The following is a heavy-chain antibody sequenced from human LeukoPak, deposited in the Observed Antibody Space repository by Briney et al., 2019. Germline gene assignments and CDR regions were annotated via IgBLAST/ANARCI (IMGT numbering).Heavy chain of an antibody. D-gene: IGHD2-15*01. J-gene: IGHJ4*02. CDR3: ARDSTRYCSGGSCYDFDS. CDR1: GFTFSSYG. V-gene: IGHV3-30*03. CDR2: ISYDGSNK. Sequence: PGGSLRLSCAASGFTFSSYGMHWVRQAPGKGLEWVAVISYDGSNKYYADSVKGRFTISRDNSKNTLYLQMNSLRAEDTAVYYCARDSTRYCSGGSCYDFDSWGQGTLVTVSS.